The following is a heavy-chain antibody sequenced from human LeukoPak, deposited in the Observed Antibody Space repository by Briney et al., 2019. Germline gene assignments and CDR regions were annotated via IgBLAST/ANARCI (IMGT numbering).Heavy chain of an antibody. CDR3: ARAPEVVAATWDY. CDR1: GFTFSSYA. Sequence: GSLRLSCAASGFTFSSYAMHWVRQAPGKGLEWVAVISYDGSNKYYADSVKGRFTISRDNSKNTLYLQMNSLRAKDTAVYYCARAPEVVAATWDYWGQGTLVTVSS. D-gene: IGHD2-15*01. J-gene: IGHJ4*02. V-gene: IGHV3-30*04. CDR2: ISYDGSNK.